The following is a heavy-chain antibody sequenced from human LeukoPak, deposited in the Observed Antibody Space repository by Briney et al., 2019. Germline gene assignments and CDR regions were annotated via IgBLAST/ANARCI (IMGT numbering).Heavy chain of an antibody. J-gene: IGHJ4*02. CDR1: GGSISSSSYY. CDR2: IYYSGST. Sequence: SETLSLTCTVSGGSISSSSYYWGWIRQPPGKGLEWIGSIYYSGSTYYNPSLKSRVTISVDTSKNQFSLKLSSVTAADTAVYYCARVPNIAVARPFVYWGQGTLVTVSS. V-gene: IGHV4-39*01. D-gene: IGHD6-19*01. CDR3: ARVPNIAVARPFVY.